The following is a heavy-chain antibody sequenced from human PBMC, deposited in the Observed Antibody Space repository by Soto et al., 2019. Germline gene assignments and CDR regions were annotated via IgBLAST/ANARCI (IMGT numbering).Heavy chain of an antibody. D-gene: IGHD1-26*01. CDR3: ARAKDPWELPRGNDY. Sequence: GASVKVSCKASGYTFTSYAMHWVRQAPGQRLEWMGWINAGNGNTKYSQKFQGRVTITRDTSASTAYMELSSLRSEDTAVYYCARAKDPWELPRGNDYWGQGTLVTVSS. V-gene: IGHV1-3*01. J-gene: IGHJ4*02. CDR2: INAGNGNT. CDR1: GYTFTSYA.